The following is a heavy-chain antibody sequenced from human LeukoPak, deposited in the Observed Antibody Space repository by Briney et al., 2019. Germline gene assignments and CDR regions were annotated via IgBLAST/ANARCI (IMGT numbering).Heavy chain of an antibody. CDR1: GFTFSSYA. CDR3: AKSRAQAVRAFDY. Sequence: GGSLRLSCAASGFTFSSYAMSWVRQAPGKGLERVSAISGSGGSTYYADSVKGRFTISRDNSKNTLYLQMNSLRAEDTAVYYCAKSRAQAVRAFDYWGQGTLVTVSS. J-gene: IGHJ4*02. D-gene: IGHD3-10*01. CDR2: ISGSGGST. V-gene: IGHV3-23*01.